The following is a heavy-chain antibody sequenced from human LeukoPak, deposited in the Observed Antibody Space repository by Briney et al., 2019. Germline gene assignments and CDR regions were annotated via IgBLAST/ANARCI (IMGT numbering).Heavy chain of an antibody. J-gene: IGHJ3*02. Sequence: GGSLRLSCAASGFTFSSYGMHWVRQAPGKGLEWVAFIRYDGSNKCYADSVKGRFTISRDNSKNTLYLQMNSLRAEDTAVYYCAKIRSNLGYCSSTSCRGDAFDIWGQGTMVTVSS. V-gene: IGHV3-30*02. CDR3: AKIRSNLGYCSSTSCRGDAFDI. D-gene: IGHD2-2*01. CDR1: GFTFSSYG. CDR2: IRYDGSNK.